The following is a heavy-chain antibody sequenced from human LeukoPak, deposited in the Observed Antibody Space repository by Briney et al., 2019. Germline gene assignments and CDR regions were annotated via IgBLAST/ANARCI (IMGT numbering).Heavy chain of an antibody. J-gene: IGHJ4*02. CDR3: ARGSLVWITMVRGDRARAPFDY. Sequence: GSLRLSCAASGFTFSSYWMRWVRQPPGKGLEWIGEINHSGSTNYNPSLKSRVTISVDTSKNQFSLKLSSVTAADTAVYYCARGSLVWITMVRGDRARAPFDYWGQGTLVTVSS. CDR2: INHSGST. D-gene: IGHD3-10*01. CDR1: GFTFSSYW. V-gene: IGHV4-34*01.